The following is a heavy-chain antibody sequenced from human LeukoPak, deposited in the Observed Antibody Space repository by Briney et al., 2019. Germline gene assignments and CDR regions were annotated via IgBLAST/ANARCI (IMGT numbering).Heavy chain of an antibody. D-gene: IGHD2-15*01. CDR1: GGSFGGYF. CDR3: AREGGEGNFDY. Sequence: SETLSLTCAVYGGSFGGYFWTWIRQPPGKGLEWIGEINHSGSTNYNPSLKSRVTISVDTSNNQFSLRLNSVTAADTAVYYCAREGGEGNFDYWGQGTLVTVSS. CDR2: INHSGST. J-gene: IGHJ4*02. V-gene: IGHV4-34*01.